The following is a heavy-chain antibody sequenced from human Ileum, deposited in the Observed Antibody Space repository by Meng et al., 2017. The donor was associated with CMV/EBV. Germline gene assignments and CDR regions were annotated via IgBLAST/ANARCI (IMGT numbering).Heavy chain of an antibody. CDR1: GGSITSGNYY. D-gene: IGHD2-15*01. CDR3: VRQVVAASFDY. CDR2: IYYSGSP. J-gene: IGHJ4*02. V-gene: IGHV4-30-4*08. Sequence: QVPLQESGPGRVKPSQTLSPTCTVPGGSITSGNYYWSWIRQPPGRGLEWIGYIYYSGSPYYKPSLKSRVTISLDTSKNQFSLNLRSVTATDSAVYYCVRQVVAASFDYWGQGALVTVFS.